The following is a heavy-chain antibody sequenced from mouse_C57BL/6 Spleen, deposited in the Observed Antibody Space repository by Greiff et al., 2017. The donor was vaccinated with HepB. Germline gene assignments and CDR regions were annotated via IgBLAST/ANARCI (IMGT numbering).Heavy chain of an antibody. J-gene: IGHJ4*01. CDR2: INPSSGYT. CDR1: GYTFTSYW. V-gene: IGHV1-7*01. Sequence: VQLQQSGAELAKPGASVKLSCKASGYTFTSYWMHWVEQRPGQGLEWIGYINPSSGYTKYNQKFKDKATLTADNSSSTADMQPSSLTNEDAAVYYCARYSNYYAMDYWGQGTSVTVSS. D-gene: IGHD2-5*01. CDR3: ARYSNYYAMDY.